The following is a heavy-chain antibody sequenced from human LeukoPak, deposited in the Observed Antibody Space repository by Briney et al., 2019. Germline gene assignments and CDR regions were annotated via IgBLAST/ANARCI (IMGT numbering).Heavy chain of an antibody. J-gene: IGHJ4*02. CDR3: ARDSTYYYDSGSSGPHYFDN. CDR1: GFTVSSNY. CDR2: IYSGGST. Sequence: QPGGSLRLSCAASGFTVSSNYMSWVRQAPGKGLEWVSVIYSGGSTYYADSVKGRFTISRDNSKNTLYLQLNSLRAEDTAVYYCARDSTYYYDSGSSGPHYFDNWGQGTLVTVSS. V-gene: IGHV3-66*02. D-gene: IGHD3-10*01.